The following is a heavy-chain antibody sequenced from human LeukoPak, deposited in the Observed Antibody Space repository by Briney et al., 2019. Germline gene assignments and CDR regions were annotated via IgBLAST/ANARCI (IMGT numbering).Heavy chain of an antibody. J-gene: IGHJ4*02. D-gene: IGHD2-2*01. V-gene: IGHV4-34*01. CDR1: GGSFSGYY. CDR3: ARASRVPAALDY. CDR2: INHSGST. Sequence: PSETLSLTCAVYGGSFSGYYWSWIRQPPGKGLEWIGEINHSGSTNYNPSLKSRVTISVDTSKNQFSLKLSSVTAADTAVYHCARASRVPAALDYWGQGTLVTVSS.